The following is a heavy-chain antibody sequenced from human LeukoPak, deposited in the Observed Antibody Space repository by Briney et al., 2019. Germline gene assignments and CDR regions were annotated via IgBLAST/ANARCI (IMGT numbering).Heavy chain of an antibody. CDR2: IKYDSSDR. J-gene: IGHJ4*02. Sequence: PGGSLRPSCAASGFTFSDYWMIWVRQAPGKGLEWVADIKYDSSDRFYVDSVKGRFTISRDNAQNTVFLQMNSLRADDTAVYYCARLMTETGTYSYYFDKWGQGTLVTVSS. V-gene: IGHV3-7*01. CDR3: ARLMTETGTYSYYFDK. CDR1: GFTFSDYW. D-gene: IGHD1-1*01.